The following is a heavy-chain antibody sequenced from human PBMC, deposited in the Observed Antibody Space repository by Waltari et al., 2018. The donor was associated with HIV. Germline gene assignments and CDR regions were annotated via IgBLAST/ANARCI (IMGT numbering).Heavy chain of an antibody. D-gene: IGHD5-18*01. V-gene: IGHV3-23*04. Sequence: EVQLVESGGGLVQPGWSLRLSCTSSGFTFINFAMSWVRQAPGKGLEWFVVRTARAGTTYYADSVKGRVTVARYNYKKTVCLQMNSLRAGDRAIDYCAKALMETAVSSPVDCWGQGALVTVSS. CDR3: AKALMETAVSSPVDC. J-gene: IGHJ4*02. CDR2: RTARAGTT. CDR1: GFTFINFA.